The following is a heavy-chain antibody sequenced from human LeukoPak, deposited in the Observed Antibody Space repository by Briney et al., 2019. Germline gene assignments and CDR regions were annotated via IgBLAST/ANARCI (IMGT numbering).Heavy chain of an antibody. J-gene: IGHJ4*02. V-gene: IGHV3-23*01. Sequence: PGGSLRLSCAASGFTFSSYAMSWVRQAPGKGLEWVSAISGTGGSTYYADSVKGRFTISRDNSKNTLYLQMNSLRAEDTAVYYCAKRHAPSHCTGGVCYTWAFDYWGQGTLATVSS. D-gene: IGHD2-8*02. CDR2: ISGTGGST. CDR1: GFTFSSYA. CDR3: AKRHAPSHCTGGVCYTWAFDY.